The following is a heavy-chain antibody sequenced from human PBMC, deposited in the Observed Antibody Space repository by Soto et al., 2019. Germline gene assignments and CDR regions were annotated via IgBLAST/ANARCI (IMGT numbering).Heavy chain of an antibody. D-gene: IGHD3-10*01. Sequence: GGSLRLSCAASGFTFSSYAMSWVRQAPGKGLEWVSAISGSGGSTYYADSVKGRFTISRDNSKNTLYLQMNSLRAEDTAVYYCAKDTRAVRGVITEDYWGQGTLVTVSS. J-gene: IGHJ4*02. CDR2: ISGSGGST. CDR3: AKDTRAVRGVITEDY. V-gene: IGHV3-23*01. CDR1: GFTFSSYA.